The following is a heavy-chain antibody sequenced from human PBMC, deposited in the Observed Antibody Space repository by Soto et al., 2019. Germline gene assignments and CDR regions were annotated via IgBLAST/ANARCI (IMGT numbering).Heavy chain of an antibody. CDR3: TSESRPGIALNWFDR. Sequence: DVQLVESGGGLVQPGGSLRLSCAASGSTFSRYWMHWVRQAPGKGPMWVSRISNDGRTTNYADSVKGRFSVSRDNAKDPLYRQMNSLRAEDTAVYYCTSESRPGIALNWFDRWGQGTLVTVSS. J-gene: IGHJ5*02. CDR1: GSTFSRYW. V-gene: IGHV3-74*01. D-gene: IGHD6-13*01. CDR2: ISNDGRTT.